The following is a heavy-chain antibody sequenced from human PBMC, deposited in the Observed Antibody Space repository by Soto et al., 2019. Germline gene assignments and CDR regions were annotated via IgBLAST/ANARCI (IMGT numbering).Heavy chain of an antibody. CDR3: ARAPRHCSSTSCYTYRWYYGMDV. Sequence: SETLSLTCAVYGGSFSGYYWSWIRQPPGKGLEWIGEINHSGSTNYNPSLKSRVTISVDTSKNQFSLKLSSVTAADTAVYYCARAPRHCSSTSCYTYRWYYGMDVWGQGTTVTVSS. V-gene: IGHV4-34*01. CDR2: INHSGST. J-gene: IGHJ6*02. D-gene: IGHD2-2*02. CDR1: GGSFSGYY.